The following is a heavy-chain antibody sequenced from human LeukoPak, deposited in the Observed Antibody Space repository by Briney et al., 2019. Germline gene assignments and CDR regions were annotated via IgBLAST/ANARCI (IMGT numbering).Heavy chain of an antibody. V-gene: IGHV3-66*01. Sequence: GGSLRLSCEASGFTVRNNYMTWVRQAPGKGLEWVSVIYSGGGTYYADSVKDRFTMSRDNSKNTLFLQMNSLRVEDSAVYYCTRVFAYSYGDFDNWGQGTLVAVSS. J-gene: IGHJ4*02. CDR1: GFTVRNNY. CDR3: TRVFAYSYGDFDN. CDR2: IYSGGGT. D-gene: IGHD5-18*01.